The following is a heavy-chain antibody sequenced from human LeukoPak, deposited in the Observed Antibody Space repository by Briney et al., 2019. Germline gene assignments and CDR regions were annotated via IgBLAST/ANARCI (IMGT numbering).Heavy chain of an antibody. Sequence: PGGSLRLSCAASGFTFSTSAMSWVRQAPGKGLEWVSTISGSGGSTYYAGSVKGRFTISRDNSKNTLFLQMNSLRAEDTAMYYCAKGDTCYWGQGTLVTVSS. CDR3: AKGDTCY. CDR2: ISGSGGST. CDR1: GFTFSTSA. V-gene: IGHV3-23*01. D-gene: IGHD5-18*01. J-gene: IGHJ4*02.